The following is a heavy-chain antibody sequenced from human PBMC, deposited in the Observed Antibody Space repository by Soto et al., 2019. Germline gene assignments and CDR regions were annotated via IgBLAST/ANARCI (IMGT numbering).Heavy chain of an antibody. Sequence: EVQLAESGGGMVQPGGSLRLSCVASGFTFSSYDMHWVRQAPGKGLEYVSSISSNGGTTYYGNSVKGRFTISRDNSQHTLYLQVGSLRADDMAVYYCVRRVSGNYDYWGQGTLVTVSS. J-gene: IGHJ4*02. D-gene: IGHD1-7*01. CDR3: VRRVSGNYDY. CDR1: GFTFSSYD. V-gene: IGHV3-64*01. CDR2: ISSNGGTT.